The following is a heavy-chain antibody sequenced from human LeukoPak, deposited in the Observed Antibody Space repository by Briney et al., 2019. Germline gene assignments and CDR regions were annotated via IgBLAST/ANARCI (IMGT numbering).Heavy chain of an antibody. D-gene: IGHD3-10*01. V-gene: IGHV4-59*12. J-gene: IGHJ4*02. CDR3: TGDYGSGSYRFDY. Sequence: SETLSLTCTVSGYSISSCSWSWVRQPPGRGLEWIGYIYYSGRTTYNPSLKSRLTISLDTSKNQFSLNLRSVTAADTAVYYCTGDYGSGSYRFDYWGQGTLVTVSS. CDR1: GYSISSCS. CDR2: IYYSGRT.